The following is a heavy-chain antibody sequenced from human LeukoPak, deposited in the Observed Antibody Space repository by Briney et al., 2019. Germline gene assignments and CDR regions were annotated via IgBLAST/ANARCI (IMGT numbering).Heavy chain of an antibody. J-gene: IGHJ6*02. Sequence: GGSLRLSCAASGFTFSTYSMNWVRQAPGKGLEWVSSISSTSSYIYYADSVKGRFTISRDNAKNSLYLQMNSLRAEDTAVYYCARDGPITMVRGVNHYGMDVWGQGTTVTVSS. CDR1: GFTFSTYS. D-gene: IGHD3-10*01. CDR2: ISSTSSYI. CDR3: ARDGPITMVRGVNHYGMDV. V-gene: IGHV3-21*04.